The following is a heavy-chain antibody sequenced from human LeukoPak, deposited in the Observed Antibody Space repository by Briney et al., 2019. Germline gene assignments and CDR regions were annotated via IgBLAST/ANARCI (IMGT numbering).Heavy chain of an antibody. Sequence: PSETLSLTCTVSGGSISSYYWSWIRQPPGKGLEWIGYIYYSGSTNYNPSLKSRVTISVDTSKNQFSLKLSSVTAADTAVYYCVQSFKGFDYWGQGTLVTVSS. CDR1: GGSISSYY. J-gene: IGHJ4*02. CDR3: VQSFKGFDY. V-gene: IGHV4-59*01. D-gene: IGHD3-16*01. CDR2: IYYSGST.